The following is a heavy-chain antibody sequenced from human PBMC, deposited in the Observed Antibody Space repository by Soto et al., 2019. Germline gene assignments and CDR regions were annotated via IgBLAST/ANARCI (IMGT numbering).Heavy chain of an antibody. CDR2: MYDRGSA. V-gene: IGHV4-30-4*01. CDR3: AGRDENVPWLAYDY. J-gene: IGHJ4*02. CDR1: GGAVSSGDSY. Sequence: SETLSLTCTVSGGAVSSGDSYWSWICQPPGKGLEWIGYMYDRGSAYYNPSLKSRVTMSVDTAKNRLSLSLRSVTAADTAVYYCAGRDENVPWLAYDYWGRGTVVTVSS. D-gene: IGHD6-19*01.